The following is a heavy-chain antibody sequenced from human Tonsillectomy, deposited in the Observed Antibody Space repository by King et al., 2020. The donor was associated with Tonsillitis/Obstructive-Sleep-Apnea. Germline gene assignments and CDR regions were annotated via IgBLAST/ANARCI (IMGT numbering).Heavy chain of an antibody. CDR3: AKGNGYSNWDAFDI. CDR1: GFTFDDYA. Sequence: VQLVESGGGVVQPGGSLRLSCAASGFTFDDYAMHWVRQAPGKGLEWVSLISVDGGSTYYADSAKGRFTISRDNIKNSLYLQMNSLRTEDTALYYCAKGNGYSNWDAFDIWGQGTMVTVSS. V-gene: IGHV3-43*02. CDR2: ISVDGGST. J-gene: IGHJ3*02. D-gene: IGHD4-11*01.